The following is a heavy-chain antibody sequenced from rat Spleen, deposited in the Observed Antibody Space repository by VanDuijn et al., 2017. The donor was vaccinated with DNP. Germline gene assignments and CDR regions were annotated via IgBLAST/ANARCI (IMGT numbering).Heavy chain of an antibody. CDR1: GFTFSDYN. CDR3: ARPGEAADWFAY. V-gene: IGHV5S23*01. Sequence: EVQLLESVGGLVQPGRSLKLSCAASGFTFSDYNMAWVRQAPTQGLEWVASITKTGGSTYYPDSVKGRFTISRDNAKSTLYLQMDSLRSEDTATYYCARPGEAADWFAYWGQGVIVTVSA. CDR2: ITKTGGST. J-gene: IGHJ2*01. D-gene: IGHD1-2*01.